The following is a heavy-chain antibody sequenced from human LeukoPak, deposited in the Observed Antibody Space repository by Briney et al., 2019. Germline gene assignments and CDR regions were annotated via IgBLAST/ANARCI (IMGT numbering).Heavy chain of an antibody. Sequence: SETLSLTCTVPGGSITSYFWSWVRQPPGQGLQWVAYTHYSDHTNYNPSLKSRVTISVDTSKNQLSLMLSSVSAADTAVYYCARTDGFTSSWFDLWGQGTLVTVSS. V-gene: IGHV4-59*01. J-gene: IGHJ5*02. CDR1: GGSITSYF. CDR3: ARTDGFTSSWFDL. D-gene: IGHD6-13*01. CDR2: THYSDHT.